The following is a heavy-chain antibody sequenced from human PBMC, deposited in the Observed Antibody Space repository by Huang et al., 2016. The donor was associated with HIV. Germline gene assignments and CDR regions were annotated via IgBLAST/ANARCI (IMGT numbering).Heavy chain of an antibody. Sequence: QVQLVQSGAEVKKPGSSVKVSCKPSGGTFSSYAISWVRQAPGLGLEWMGWNIPIGGTANYAQKVAVRVTITADEFTSTAYMALSSLRSEDTAVYYCARGPTGGYYYYFDYWGQGTLVTVSS. V-gene: IGHV1-69*01. D-gene: IGHD3-22*01. CDR3: ARGPTGGYYYYFDY. CDR2: NIPIGGTA. J-gene: IGHJ4*02. CDR1: GGTFSSYA.